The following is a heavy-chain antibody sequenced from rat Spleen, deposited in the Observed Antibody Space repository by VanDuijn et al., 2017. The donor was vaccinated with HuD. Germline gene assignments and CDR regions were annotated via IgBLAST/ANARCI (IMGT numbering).Heavy chain of an antibody. D-gene: IGHD1-12*01. V-gene: IGHV2-13*01. CDR2: IWGNGNT. J-gene: IGHJ2*01. CDR3: ARANRDSYAHFDY. Sequence: GPGLEWMGGIWGNGNTDYDSTLKSRLIISRDTSKSQVFLKMNSLQTEDTATYYCARANRDSYAHFDYWGQGVMVTVSS.